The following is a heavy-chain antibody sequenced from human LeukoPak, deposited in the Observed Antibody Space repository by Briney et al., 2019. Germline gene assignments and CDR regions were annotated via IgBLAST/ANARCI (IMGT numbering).Heavy chain of an antibody. J-gene: IGHJ5*02. CDR3: AKDRGATGSDWFDP. CDR1: GFTFSSYG. D-gene: IGHD1-26*01. V-gene: IGHV3-33*06. CDR2: IWTDGSNK. Sequence: GRSLRLSCAASGFTFSSYGMHWVRQAPGKGLGWAAVIWTDGSNKDYADSVKGRFTISRDNSKNTLYLEMNRLRAEDTAVYYCAKDRGATGSDWFDPWGQGTLVSVSS.